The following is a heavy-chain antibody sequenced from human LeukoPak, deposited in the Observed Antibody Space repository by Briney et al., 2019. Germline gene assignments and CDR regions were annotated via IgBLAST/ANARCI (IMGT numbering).Heavy chain of an antibody. J-gene: IGHJ4*02. CDR3: ARDGDTTSKVDY. CDR1: GFTFSNHY. CDR2: ITSSDSGG. D-gene: IGHD4-11*01. V-gene: IGHV3-11*01. Sequence: GGSLRLSCAASGFTFSNHYTSWIRQAPGKGLEWVSYITSSDSGGFYADSVKGRFTISRDNAKNSLYLQMNSLRVEDTAVYYCARDGDTTSKVDYLGQGTLVTVSS.